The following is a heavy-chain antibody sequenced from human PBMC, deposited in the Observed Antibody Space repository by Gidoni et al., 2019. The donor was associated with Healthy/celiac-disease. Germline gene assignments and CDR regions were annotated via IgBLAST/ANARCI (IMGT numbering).Heavy chain of an antibody. CDR1: GYTTTELS. Sequence: QVQLVQSGAEVQQPGASVKVSCQVSGYTTTELSMHWVRQAPGKGLEWMGGFEPEDGETIYAQKFQGRVTMTEDTSTDTAYMELSSLRSEDTAVYYCATTPDQGSLNYAFDIWGQGTMVTVSS. V-gene: IGHV1-24*01. CDR3: ATTPDQGSLNYAFDI. D-gene: IGHD1-26*01. CDR2: FEPEDGET. J-gene: IGHJ3*02.